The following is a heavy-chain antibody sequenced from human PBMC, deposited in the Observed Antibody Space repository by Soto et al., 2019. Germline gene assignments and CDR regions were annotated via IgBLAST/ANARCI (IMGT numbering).Heavy chain of an antibody. CDR2: INADYGNT. D-gene: IGHD5-18*01. J-gene: IGHJ6*02. CDR1: GYTFYSHS. CDR3: ARCIQGDYYYGMDV. Sequence: QAQLVQSGAEVRKPGASVKVSCKASGYTFYSHSISWVRQAPGQGLEWMGRINADYGNTQYAQKFRGRVTMTTDTSTTTVYMELTNLRSDDTAVYYCARCIQGDYYYGMDVWGQGTTATVSS. V-gene: IGHV1-18*01.